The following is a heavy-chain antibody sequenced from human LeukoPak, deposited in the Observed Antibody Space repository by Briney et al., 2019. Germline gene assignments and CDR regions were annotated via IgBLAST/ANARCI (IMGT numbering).Heavy chain of an antibody. CDR2: INPNSGCT. CDR3: ARIPKEPYYFDY. D-gene: IGHD1-1*01. J-gene: IGHJ4*02. CDR1: GYTFTGYY. Sequence: ASVKVSCKASGYTFTGYYMHWVRQAPGQGLEWMGWINPNSGCTNYAQKFQGRVTMTRDTSISTAYMELSRLRSDDTAVYYCARIPKEPYYFDYWGQGTLVTVSS. V-gene: IGHV1-2*02.